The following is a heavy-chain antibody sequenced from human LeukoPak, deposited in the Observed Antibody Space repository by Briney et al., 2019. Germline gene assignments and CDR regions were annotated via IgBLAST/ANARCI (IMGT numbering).Heavy chain of an antibody. Sequence: PGGSLRLSCAASGFTFSSYGMHWVRQAPGKGLEWVAVIRYDGSNKYYADSVKGRFTISRDNSKNTLYLQMNSLRAEDTAVYYCAKDWENIVVVVAAQGGSYYFDYWGQGTLVTVSS. D-gene: IGHD2-15*01. V-gene: IGHV3-30*02. CDR3: AKDWENIVVVVAAQGGSYYFDY. CDR1: GFTFSSYG. CDR2: IRYDGSNK. J-gene: IGHJ4*02.